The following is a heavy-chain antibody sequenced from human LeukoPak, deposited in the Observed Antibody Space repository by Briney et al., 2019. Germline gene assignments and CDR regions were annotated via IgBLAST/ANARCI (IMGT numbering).Heavy chain of an antibody. CDR2: ISYDGSNK. V-gene: IGHV3-30*18. D-gene: IGHD2-2*02. J-gene: IGHJ4*02. Sequence: GGSLRLSCAASGFTFSSNGMHWVRQAPGKGLEWVAVISYDGSNKYYADSVKGRFTISRDNSKNTLYLQMNSLRAEDTAVHYCAKGGRGTYCSSTSCYSALGFDYWGRGTLVTVSS. CDR1: GFTFSSNG. CDR3: AKGGRGTYCSSTSCYSALGFDY.